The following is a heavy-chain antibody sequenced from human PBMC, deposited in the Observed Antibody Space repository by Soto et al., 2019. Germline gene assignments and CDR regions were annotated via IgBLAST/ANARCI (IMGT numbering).Heavy chain of an antibody. CDR1: GFTFSSYA. Sequence: QVQLVESGGGVVQPGRYLRLSCAASGFTFSSYAIHWVRQAPGQGLEWVALISYDGSNKYYADSVKGRFTISRDKSKNTLYLPMNSLRAEDTAVYYCARHKRDLRFLEWSYYFDYWGQGTLVTVSS. CDR3: ARHKRDLRFLEWSYYFDY. CDR2: ISYDGSNK. J-gene: IGHJ4*02. V-gene: IGHV3-30-3*01. D-gene: IGHD3-3*01.